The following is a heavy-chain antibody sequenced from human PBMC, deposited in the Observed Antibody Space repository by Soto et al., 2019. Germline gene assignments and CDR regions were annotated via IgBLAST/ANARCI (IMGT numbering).Heavy chain of an antibody. CDR1: GGTFSSYA. CDR2: INPIFGTA. Sequence: QVQLVQSGAEVKKPGSSVKVSCKASGGTFSSYAISWVRQAPGQGLEWMGGINPIFGTANYAQKFQGRVTITGVEGTITEYMKLSIVRSEDSAVYYCSRGTTVTTHVGYWGQGTLVNGSS. CDR3: SRGTTVTTHVGY. V-gene: IGHV1-69*12. D-gene: IGHD4-17*01. J-gene: IGHJ4*02.